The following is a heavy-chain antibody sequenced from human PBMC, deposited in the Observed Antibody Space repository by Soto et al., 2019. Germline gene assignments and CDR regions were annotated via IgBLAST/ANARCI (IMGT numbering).Heavy chain of an antibody. V-gene: IGHV3-33*01. CDR2: IWYDGSNK. CDR1: GFTFSSYG. Sequence: QTGCSLRLSCAASGFTFSSYGMHWVRQAPGKGLEWVAVIWYDGSNKYYADSVKGRFTISRDNSKNTLYMQMNSLRAEDTAVDYCARAGDGDYERYYYAMAVRGQGTTITV. J-gene: IGHJ6*02. D-gene: IGHD4-17*01. CDR3: ARAGDGDYERYYYAMAV.